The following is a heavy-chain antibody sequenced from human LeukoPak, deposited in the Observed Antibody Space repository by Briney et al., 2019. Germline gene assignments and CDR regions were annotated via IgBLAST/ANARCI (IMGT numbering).Heavy chain of an antibody. D-gene: IGHD6-6*01. V-gene: IGHV4-39*01. CDR2: IYYSGST. J-gene: IGHJ4*02. Sequence: SETLSLTCTVSGDSISSRSSYWAWIRQPPGKGLEWIGSIYYSGSTYYTPSLKSRVTISAATSKNQFSLKVYSVTAADTAMVYCAEYRKPTYYFDSWGQGTLVTVSA. CDR3: AEYRKPTYYFDS. CDR1: GDSISSRSSY.